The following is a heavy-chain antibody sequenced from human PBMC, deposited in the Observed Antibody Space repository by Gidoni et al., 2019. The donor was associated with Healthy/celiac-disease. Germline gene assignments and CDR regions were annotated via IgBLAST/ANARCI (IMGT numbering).Heavy chain of an antibody. Sequence: VKLVVSGGGWVQPGGSLRLDCAASGFTFRGYWMSWVGQARGKGLGWGAKVKQDGSEKYYVDSVKDRFTISRDNAKNSLYLQMNSLRAEDTAVYYCARGWWVFDYWGQGTLVTVSS. CDR1: GFTFRGYW. CDR3: ARGWWVFDY. CDR2: VKQDGSEK. V-gene: IGHV3-7*03. J-gene: IGHJ4*02. D-gene: IGHD2-15*01.